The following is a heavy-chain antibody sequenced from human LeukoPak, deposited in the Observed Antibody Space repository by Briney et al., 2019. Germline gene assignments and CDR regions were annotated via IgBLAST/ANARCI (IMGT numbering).Heavy chain of an antibody. CDR3: ARLTHSYYSDTSGYYPYYYMGV. D-gene: IGHD3-22*01. J-gene: IGHJ6*03. CDR2: ISYSGST. CDR1: GGSISSSDYY. Sequence: SETLSRTCTVSGGSISSSDYYWGWIRQSPGKGLEWIGRISYSGSTYYNPSLKSRVTISVDTSKNHFSLRLSSVTAADTAVYYCARLTHSYYSDTSGYYPYYYMGVWGKGTTVTVSS. V-gene: IGHV4-39*02.